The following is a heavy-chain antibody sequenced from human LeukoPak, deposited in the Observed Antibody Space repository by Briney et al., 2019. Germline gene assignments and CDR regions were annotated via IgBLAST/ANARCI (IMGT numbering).Heavy chain of an antibody. CDR3: ARGPQIQYSGSYFNWFDP. D-gene: IGHD1-26*01. CDR1: GFTFSSYA. CDR2: ISYDGSNK. J-gene: IGHJ5*02. Sequence: GGSLRLSCAASGFTFSSYAMHWVRQAPGKGLEWVAVISYDGSNKYYADSVKGRFTISRDNSKNTLYLQMNSLRAEDTAVYYCARGPQIQYSGSYFNWFDPWGQGTLVTVSS. V-gene: IGHV3-30*04.